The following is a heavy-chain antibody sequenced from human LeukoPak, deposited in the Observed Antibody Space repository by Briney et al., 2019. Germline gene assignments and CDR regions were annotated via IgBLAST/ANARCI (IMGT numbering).Heavy chain of an antibody. Sequence: PSETLSLTCTVSGGSISSYYWSWIRQPPGKGLEWIGYTYYSGSTNYNPSLKSRVTISVDTSKNQFSLKLSSVTAADTAMYYCARQNASLAAFDYWGQGSLVTVSS. V-gene: IGHV4-59*08. CDR2: TYYSGST. CDR1: GGSISSYY. CDR3: ARQNASLAAFDY. J-gene: IGHJ4*02. D-gene: IGHD2-2*01.